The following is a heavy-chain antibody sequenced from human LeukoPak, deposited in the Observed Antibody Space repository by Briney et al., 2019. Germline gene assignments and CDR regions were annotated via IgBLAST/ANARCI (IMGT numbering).Heavy chain of an antibody. CDR1: GGSISSSSYY. Sequence: SETLSLTCTVSGGSISSSSYYWGWLRQPPGKALEWIGSIYYSGSTFYNPSLRSRVTISVGTSKNQFSLKLSSVTAADTAMYYCASHCNSGWYWTIDYWGQGTLVTVSS. D-gene: IGHD6-19*01. CDR2: IYYSGST. V-gene: IGHV4-39*01. J-gene: IGHJ4*02. CDR3: ASHCNSGWYWTIDY.